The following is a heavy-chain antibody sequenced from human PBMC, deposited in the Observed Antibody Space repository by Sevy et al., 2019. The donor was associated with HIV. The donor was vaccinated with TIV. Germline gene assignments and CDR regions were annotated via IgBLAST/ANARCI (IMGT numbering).Heavy chain of an antibody. CDR1: GFTFSSYA. Sequence: GGSLRLSCAASGFTFSSYAMSWVRQAPGKGLEWVSDISGSGGSTYAYSVKGRFTISRDNSKNTLYLQMNSLRAEDTAVYYCAGIFGDLFDYWGQGTLVTVSS. D-gene: IGHD3-3*01. CDR2: ISGSGGST. J-gene: IGHJ4*02. CDR3: AGIFGDLFDY. V-gene: IGHV3-23*01.